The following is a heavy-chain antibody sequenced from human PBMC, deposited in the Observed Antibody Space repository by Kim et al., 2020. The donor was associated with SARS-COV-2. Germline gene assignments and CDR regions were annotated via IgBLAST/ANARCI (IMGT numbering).Heavy chain of an antibody. V-gene: IGHV4-34*01. Sequence: NPSLRSRVTISVDTAKNQFSLKLSSVTAAATAVYYCARRSRLLWFGEADYWGQGTLVTVSS. D-gene: IGHD3-10*01. J-gene: IGHJ4*02. CDR3: ARRSRLLWFGEADY.